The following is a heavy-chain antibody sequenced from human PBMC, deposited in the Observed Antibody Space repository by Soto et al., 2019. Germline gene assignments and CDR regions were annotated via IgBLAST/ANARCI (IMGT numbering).Heavy chain of an antibody. D-gene: IGHD6-13*01. V-gene: IGHV3-48*01. J-gene: IGHJ6*02. CDR2: INPRGLTK. CDR3: ATWYGNHYFGLDV. Sequence: VQLVESGGALVQPGGSLRLSCAASGYSFDAYIMNWVRQAPGKGLEWVSSINPRGLTKFYADAVRGRFTISRDDASSSLFLQMNNLRAEDTAVYYCATWYGNHYFGLDVGGQGTTVTVSS. CDR1: GYSFDAYI.